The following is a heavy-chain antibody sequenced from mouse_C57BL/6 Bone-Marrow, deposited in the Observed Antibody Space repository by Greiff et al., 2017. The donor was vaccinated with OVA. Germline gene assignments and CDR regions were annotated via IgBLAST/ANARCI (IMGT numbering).Heavy chain of an antibody. CDR2: IDPSDSYT. Sequence: VQLQQPGAELVRPGTSVKLSCKASGYTFTSYWMHWVKQRPGQGLEWIGVIDPSDSYTNYNQKFKGKATLTVDTSSSTAYMQLSSLTSEDSAVYYCARPRTYWGQGTLVTVSA. J-gene: IGHJ3*01. CDR3: ARPRTY. V-gene: IGHV1-59*01. CDR1: GYTFTSYW.